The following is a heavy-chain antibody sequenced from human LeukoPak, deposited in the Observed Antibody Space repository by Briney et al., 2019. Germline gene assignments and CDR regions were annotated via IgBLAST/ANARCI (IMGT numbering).Heavy chain of an antibody. CDR2: INHSRST. Sequence: SETLSLTCAVYGGSFSGYYWSWIRQPPGKGLEWIGEINHSRSTNYNPSLKSRVTISVDTSKNQFSLKLSSVTAADTAVYYCANTATRYYYYMDVWGKGTTVTVSS. D-gene: IGHD5-12*01. CDR1: GGSFSGYY. CDR3: ANTATRYYYYMDV. V-gene: IGHV4-34*01. J-gene: IGHJ6*03.